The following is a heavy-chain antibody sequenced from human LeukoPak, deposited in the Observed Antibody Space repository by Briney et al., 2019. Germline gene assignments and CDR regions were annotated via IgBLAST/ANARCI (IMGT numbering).Heavy chain of an antibody. CDR3: ARLRDTGGYYFYYYFDS. J-gene: IGHJ4*02. CDR1: GGSINNDNYY. V-gene: IGHV4-39*01. D-gene: IGHD3-22*01. CDR2: IYYSGNSGNT. Sequence: SESLSLTCTVSGGSINNDNYYWGWIRQSPGKGLESIGNIYYSGNSGNTYYNPSLKSRVTISVDTAKNRFSLNLSSVTAADTALYYCARLRDTGGYYFYYYFDSWGLGTLVSVSS.